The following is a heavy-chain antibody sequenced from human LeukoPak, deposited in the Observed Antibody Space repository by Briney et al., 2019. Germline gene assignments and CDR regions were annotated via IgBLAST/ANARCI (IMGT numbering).Heavy chain of an antibody. Sequence: GGSLRLSCAASGFTFSSYAMSWVRQAPGKGLEWVSGISWNSGSIGYADSVKGRFTISRDNAKNSLYLQMNSLRAEDTALYYCAKDMQMYDILTGYWNFDYWGQGTLVTVSS. V-gene: IGHV3-9*01. J-gene: IGHJ4*02. CDR1: GFTFSSYA. D-gene: IGHD3-9*01. CDR3: AKDMQMYDILTGYWNFDY. CDR2: ISWNSGSI.